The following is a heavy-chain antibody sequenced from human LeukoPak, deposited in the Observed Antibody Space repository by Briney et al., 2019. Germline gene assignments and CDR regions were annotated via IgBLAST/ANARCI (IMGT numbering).Heavy chain of an antibody. CDR2: ISGSGGST. D-gene: IGHD3-16*02. CDR1: GFTFSSYG. J-gene: IGHJ4*02. V-gene: IGHV3-23*01. Sequence: GGSLRLSCAASGFTFSSYGMSWVRQAPGKGLEWVSAISGSGGSTYYADSVKGRFTISRDNSKNTLYLQMNSLRAEDTAVYYCAKVDMITFGGVIVRKFDYWGQGTLVTVSS. CDR3: AKVDMITFGGVIVRKFDY.